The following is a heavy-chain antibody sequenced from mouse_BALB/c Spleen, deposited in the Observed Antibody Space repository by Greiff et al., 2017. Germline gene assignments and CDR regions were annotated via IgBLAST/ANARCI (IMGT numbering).Heavy chain of an antibody. CDR3: AKGEVRRVYFDY. Sequence: EVKVVESGGGLVQPGGSLKLSCAASGFTFSSYGMSWVRQTPDKRLELVATINSNGGSTYYPDSVKGRFTISRDNAKNTLYLQMSSLKSEDTAMYYCAKGEVRRVYFDYWGQGTTLTVSS. V-gene: IGHV5-6-3*01. CDR2: INSNGGST. D-gene: IGHD2-14*01. CDR1: GFTFSSYG. J-gene: IGHJ2*01.